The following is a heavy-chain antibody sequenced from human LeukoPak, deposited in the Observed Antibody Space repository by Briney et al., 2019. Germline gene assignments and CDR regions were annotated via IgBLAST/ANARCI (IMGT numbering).Heavy chain of an antibody. CDR3: AREGGIYLYYFDY. Sequence: PSETLSLTCSVSGGSISGYYWSWIRQPAGKGLEWIGRIYTSGSTNYNSSLKSRVTISVDTSKNQFSLKLSSVTAADTAVYYCAREGGIYLYYFDYWGQGTLVTVSS. D-gene: IGHD1-14*01. J-gene: IGHJ4*02. CDR2: IYTSGST. CDR1: GGSISGYY. V-gene: IGHV4-4*07.